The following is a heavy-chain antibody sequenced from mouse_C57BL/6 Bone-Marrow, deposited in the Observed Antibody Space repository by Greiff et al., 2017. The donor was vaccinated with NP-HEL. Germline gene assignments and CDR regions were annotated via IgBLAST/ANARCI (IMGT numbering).Heavy chain of an antibody. Sequence: EVNVVESGGGLVQPKGSLKLSCAASGFSFNTYAMNWVRQAPGKGLEWVARIRSKSNNYATYYADSVKDRFTISRDDSESMLYLQMNNLKTEDTAMYYCVRGWSRRAMDYWGQGTSVTVSS. J-gene: IGHJ4*01. CDR2: IRSKSNNYAT. V-gene: IGHV10-1*01. D-gene: IGHD2-3*01. CDR3: VRGWSRRAMDY. CDR1: GFSFNTYA.